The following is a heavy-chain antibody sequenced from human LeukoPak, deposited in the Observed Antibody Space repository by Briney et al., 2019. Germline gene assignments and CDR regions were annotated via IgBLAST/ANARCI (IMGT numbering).Heavy chain of an antibody. CDR3: ARVTRQYSSSWYQH. Sequence: GSLRLSCAASGFTFSDYYMSWIRQAPGKGLERVSYISSSGSTIYYADSVKGRFTISRDNAKNSLYLQMNSLRAEDTAVYYCARVTRQYSSSWYQHWGQGTLVTVSS. J-gene: IGHJ1*01. CDR1: GFTFSDYY. V-gene: IGHV3-11*01. CDR2: ISSSGSTI. D-gene: IGHD6-13*01.